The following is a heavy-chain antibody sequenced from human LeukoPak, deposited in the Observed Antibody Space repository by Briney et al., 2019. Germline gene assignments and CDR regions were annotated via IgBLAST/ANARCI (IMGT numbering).Heavy chain of an antibody. CDR1: GYSITNYW. Sequence: GESLKISCKGSGYSITNYWIAWVRQMPGKGLEWMGIVYPADSDIRYSPSFQGQVTISADKSISTAYLQWSSLKASDTAMYYCARQGYCSGGSCYTWFDPWGQGTLVTVSS. CDR2: VYPADSDI. V-gene: IGHV5-51*01. CDR3: ARQGYCSGGSCYTWFDP. D-gene: IGHD2-15*01. J-gene: IGHJ5*02.